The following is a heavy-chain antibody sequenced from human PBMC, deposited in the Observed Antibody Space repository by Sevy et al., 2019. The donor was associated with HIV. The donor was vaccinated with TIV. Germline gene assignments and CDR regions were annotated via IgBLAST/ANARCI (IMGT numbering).Heavy chain of an antibody. CDR3: AREGCSKPHDY. V-gene: IGHV3-23*01. J-gene: IGHJ4*02. D-gene: IGHD3-10*02. Sequence: GGSLRLSCAAFGFTFRNYAMSWVRQAPGKGLEWVSTFSFGCGQINYADSVKGRFTISRDDSKNTLYLQMNSLRAEDTAIYYCAREGCSKPHDYWGQGTLVTVSS. CDR2: FSFGCGQI. CDR1: GFTFRNYA.